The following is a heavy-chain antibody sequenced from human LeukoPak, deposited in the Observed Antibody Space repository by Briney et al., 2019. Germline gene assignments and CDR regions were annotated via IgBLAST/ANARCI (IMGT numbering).Heavy chain of an antibody. CDR1: GFTFSSYW. V-gene: IGHV3-7*01. Sequence: GGSLRLSCAASGFTFSSYWMSWVRQAPGKGLEWVANINQDGSEKYYVDSVKGRFTISRDNAKNSLYLQMNSLRAEDTAVYYCARDSNYYYYGMDVWGKGTTVTVSS. D-gene: IGHD6-13*01. CDR3: ARDSNYYYYGMDV. CDR2: INQDGSEK. J-gene: IGHJ6*04.